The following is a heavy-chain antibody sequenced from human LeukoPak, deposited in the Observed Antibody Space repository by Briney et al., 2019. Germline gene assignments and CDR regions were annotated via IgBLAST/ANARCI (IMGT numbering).Heavy chain of an antibody. CDR1: GFIFGGYW. CDR2: IQPDGGVG. J-gene: IGHJ4*02. CDR3: ARLFGGVTTIDY. V-gene: IGHV3-7*01. D-gene: IGHD3-10*01. Sequence: GGSLRLSCAASGFIFGGYWMSWVRLGPGKGLEWVASIQPDGGVGRYVDSVKGRFTISRDNVKSSVSLQMNSLRAEDTAVYYCARLFGGVTTIDYWGQGALVTVSS.